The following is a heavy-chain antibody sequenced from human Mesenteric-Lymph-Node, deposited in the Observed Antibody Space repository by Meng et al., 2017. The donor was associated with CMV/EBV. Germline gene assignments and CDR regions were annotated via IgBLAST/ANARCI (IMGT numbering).Heavy chain of an antibody. J-gene: IGHJ6*02. CDR2: ISSSGSTI. CDR1: GFSFSHYW. Sequence: GESLKISCAASGFSFSHYWMHWVRQVPGKGLEWVSYISSSGSTIYYADSVKGRFTISRDNAKNSPYLQMNSLRAEDTAVYYCARDLGPYSSSWAYYYYYGMDVWGQGTTVTVSS. V-gene: IGHV3-48*04. D-gene: IGHD6-13*01. CDR3: ARDLGPYSSSWAYYYYYGMDV.